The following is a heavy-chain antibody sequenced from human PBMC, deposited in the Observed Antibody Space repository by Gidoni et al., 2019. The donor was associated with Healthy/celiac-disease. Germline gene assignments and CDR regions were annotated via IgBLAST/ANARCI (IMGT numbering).Heavy chain of an antibody. J-gene: IGHJ4*02. D-gene: IGHD3-22*01. CDR3: ARDFQRRGSGLTFDY. V-gene: IGHV1-18*01. Sequence: QVQLVQSGAEVKKPGASVKVSCKASGYTFTSYGISWVRQAHGQGLEWMGWISAYNGNTNYAQKLQGRVTMTTDTSTSTAYMELRSLRSDDTAVYYCARDFQRRGSGLTFDYWGQGTLVTVSS. CDR2: ISAYNGNT. CDR1: GYTFTSYG.